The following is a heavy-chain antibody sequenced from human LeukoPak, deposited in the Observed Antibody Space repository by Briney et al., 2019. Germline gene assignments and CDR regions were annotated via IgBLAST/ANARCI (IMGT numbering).Heavy chain of an antibody. J-gene: IGHJ4*02. Sequence: GGTLRLSCSATGFTFISYAMHWVRQAPGKGLKYVSAISRNGGRTYYADSVKGRFLISRDNSKNTLYLQMSRLRAEYTGVYYCVKDVDYSDSPDVWGQGTLVTVSS. CDR2: ISRNGGRT. V-gene: IGHV3-64D*06. CDR3: VKDVDYSDSPDV. CDR1: GFTFISYA. D-gene: IGHD4-11*01.